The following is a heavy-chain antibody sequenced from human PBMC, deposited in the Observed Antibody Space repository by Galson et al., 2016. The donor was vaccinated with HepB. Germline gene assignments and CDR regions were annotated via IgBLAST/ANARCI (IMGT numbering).Heavy chain of an antibody. V-gene: IGHV3-23*01. J-gene: IGHJ6*03. CDR1: GFSFSNYA. Sequence: SLRLSCAASGFSFSNYAMNWVRQAPGKGLEWVSVISGCGHITNYADTVKGPFTISRDNSTSTLYLHMNGLRAEDTAVYYCAKVSDVYSDYRRSYYYYYMGVWGKGTAVTVSS. D-gene: IGHD4-11*01. CDR3: AKVSDVYSDYRRSYYYYYMGV. CDR2: ISGCGHIT.